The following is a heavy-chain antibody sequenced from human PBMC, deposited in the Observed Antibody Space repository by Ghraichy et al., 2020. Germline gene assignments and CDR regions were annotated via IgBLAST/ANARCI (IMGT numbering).Heavy chain of an antibody. CDR1: GGSFSGYY. J-gene: IGHJ6*02. D-gene: IGHD1-20*01. CDR2: INHSGST. Sequence: SETLSLTCAVYGGSFSGYYWSWIRQPPGKGLEWIGEINHSGSTNYNPSLKSRVTISVDTSKNQFSLKLSSVTAADTAEYYCARGRYNWNYYYYGMDVWGQGTTVTVSS. V-gene: IGHV4-34*01. CDR3: ARGRYNWNYYYYGMDV.